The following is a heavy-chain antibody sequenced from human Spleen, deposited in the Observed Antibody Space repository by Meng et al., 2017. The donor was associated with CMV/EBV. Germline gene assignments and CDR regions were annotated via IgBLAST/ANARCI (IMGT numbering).Heavy chain of an antibody. Sequence: VELQEPGPGLVRPSGTLSLTCAVSGGSISSSSYYWGWIRQPPGKGLEWIGSIYYSGSTYYNPSLKSRVTISVDTSKNQFSLKLSSVTAADTAVYYCARGDRYYDSSGPFDYWGQGTLVTVSS. CDR3: ARGDRYYDSSGPFDY. J-gene: IGHJ4*02. CDR2: IYYSGST. CDR1: GGSISSSSYY. V-gene: IGHV4-39*07. D-gene: IGHD3-22*01.